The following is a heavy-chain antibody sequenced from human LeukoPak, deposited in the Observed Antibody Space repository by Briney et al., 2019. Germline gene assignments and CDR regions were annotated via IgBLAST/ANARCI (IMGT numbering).Heavy chain of an antibody. Sequence: WVRQPPGKGLEWIGEIEHGGSTVYNPSLESRVGMSVDTSKNQFSLRLTSVAAADTAVYYCARVEMATIPNYFYYYMDVWGKGTTVTVSS. D-gene: IGHD5-24*01. V-gene: IGHV4-34*01. CDR2: IEHGGST. CDR3: ARVEMATIPNYFYYYMDV. J-gene: IGHJ6*03.